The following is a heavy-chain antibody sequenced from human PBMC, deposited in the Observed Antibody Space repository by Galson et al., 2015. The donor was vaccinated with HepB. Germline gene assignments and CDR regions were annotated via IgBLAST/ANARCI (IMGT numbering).Heavy chain of an antibody. V-gene: IGHV1-69*04. CDR1: GGTFSSYA. J-gene: IGHJ4*02. CDR3: ARESGYFSGSYSY. Sequence: SVKVSCKASGGTFSSYAISWVRQAPGQGLEWMGRIIPILGIANYAQKFQGRVTITADKSTSTAYMELSSLRSEDTAVYYCARESGYFSGSYSYWGQGTLVTVSS. CDR2: IIPILGIA. D-gene: IGHD1-26*01.